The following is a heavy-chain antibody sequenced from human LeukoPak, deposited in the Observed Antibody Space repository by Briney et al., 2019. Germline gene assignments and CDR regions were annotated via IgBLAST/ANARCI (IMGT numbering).Heavy chain of an antibody. CDR1: GFTFRNYV. CDR3: ARIGYSSSSLDF. V-gene: IGHV3-30-3*01. D-gene: IGHD6-6*01. CDR2: TSSDLNVK. J-gene: IGHJ4*02. Sequence: GGSLGLSCAASGFTFRNYVIHWVRQAPGKGLEWVAVTSSDLNVKLYADSVKGRFTISRDNTKNSVYLQMISLRAEDTAVYKCARIGYSSSSLDFWGRGTLVTVSS.